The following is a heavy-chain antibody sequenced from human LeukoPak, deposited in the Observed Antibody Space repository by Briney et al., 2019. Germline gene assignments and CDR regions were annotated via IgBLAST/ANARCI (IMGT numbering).Heavy chain of an antibody. CDR1: GFTFSSYA. V-gene: IGHV3-23*01. J-gene: IGHJ4*02. CDR2: ISDSGDYT. D-gene: IGHD2-8*01. Sequence: GGSLTLSCAGSGFTFSSYAMSWGRQAPGQGLEWVSVISDSGDYTSYADSVRGRFTISRDNSRNTLYLQMISLRPEDTAVYYCAKDTSIGKYCTNGVCSPFDYWGQGTLVTVSP. CDR3: AKDTSIGKYCTNGVCSPFDY.